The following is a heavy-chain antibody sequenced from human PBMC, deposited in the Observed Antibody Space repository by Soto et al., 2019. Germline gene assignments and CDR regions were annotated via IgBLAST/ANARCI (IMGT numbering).Heavy chain of an antibody. CDR2: ITSKTDGGTT. J-gene: IGHJ2*01. Sequence: EVHLVESGGGLVKPGESLRLSCAASGFAFTNAWMTWVRQAPGKGLEWVGRITSKTDGGTTDYATPVKGRFTISRDDSKNTLYLQMNSLKTEDTAVYYCSTESAVAGDWYFDLWGRGTLVTVSS. CDR1: GFAFTNAW. V-gene: IGHV3-15*01. CDR3: STESAVAGDWYFDL. D-gene: IGHD6-19*01.